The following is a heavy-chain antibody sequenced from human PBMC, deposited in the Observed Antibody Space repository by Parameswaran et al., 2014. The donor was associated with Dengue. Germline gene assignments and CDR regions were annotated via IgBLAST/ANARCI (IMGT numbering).Heavy chain of an antibody. CDR3: ASLVAAMVRGVIVDY. Sequence: WVRQAPGQGLEWMGGIIPIFGTANYAQKFQGRVTITADESTSTAYMELSSLRSEDTAVYYCASLVAAMVRGVIVDYWGQGTLVTVSS. CDR2: IIPIFGTA. D-gene: IGHD3-10*01. V-gene: IGHV1-69*01. J-gene: IGHJ4*02.